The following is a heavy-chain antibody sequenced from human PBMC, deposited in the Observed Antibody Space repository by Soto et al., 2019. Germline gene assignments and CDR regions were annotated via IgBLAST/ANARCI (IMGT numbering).Heavy chain of an antibody. CDR2: IIPILGIA. D-gene: IGHD3-9*01. Sequence: QVQLVQSGAEVKKPGSSVKVSCKASGGTFSSYTISWVRQAPGQGLEWMGRIIPILGIANYAQKFQGRVTITSDKPTSKAYMELSSLRSEDTAVYYCAREDTYYDILTGYAYNWFDPWGQGTLVTVSS. CDR3: AREDTYYDILTGYAYNWFDP. V-gene: IGHV1-69*08. J-gene: IGHJ5*02. CDR1: GGTFSSYT.